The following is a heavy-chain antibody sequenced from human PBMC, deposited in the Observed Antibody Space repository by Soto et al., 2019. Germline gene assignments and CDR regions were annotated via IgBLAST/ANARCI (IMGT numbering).Heavy chain of an antibody. CDR1: LFIVSDNY. J-gene: IGHJ4*02. D-gene: IGHD4-17*01. CDR2: IYSGGGT. V-gene: IGHV3-66*01. Sequence: EVRLVQSGGGLVQPVGSLRLSCAASLFIVSDNYMSWVRQAPGKGLEWVSLIYSGGGTDYAESVKGRFTISRDNSKNTLYLQMNSLKAEDTGIYYCATRMTTAPYGGQGTVVTVSS. CDR3: ATRMTTAPY.